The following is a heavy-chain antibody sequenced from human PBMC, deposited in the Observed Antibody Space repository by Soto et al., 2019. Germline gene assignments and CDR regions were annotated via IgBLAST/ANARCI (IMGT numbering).Heavy chain of an antibody. CDR1: GYTFTSYY. J-gene: IGHJ5*02. Sequence: QVQLVQSGAEVKKPGASVKVSCKASGYTFTSYYMHWVRQAPGQGLEWMGIINPSGGSTSYAQKFHGRVTMTRDTATSTVYMELSSLSSEDTAVYYCARDLYSYGPLGYSWFDPWGQGTLVTVSS. CDR2: INPSGGST. V-gene: IGHV1-46*01. D-gene: IGHD5-18*01. CDR3: ARDLYSYGPLGYSWFDP.